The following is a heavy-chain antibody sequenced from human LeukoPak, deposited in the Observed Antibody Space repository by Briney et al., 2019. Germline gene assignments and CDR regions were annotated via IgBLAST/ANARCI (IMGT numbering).Heavy chain of an antibody. J-gene: IGHJ3*02. D-gene: IGHD2-2*01. Sequence: GGSLRLSCAASGFTFSTYGMSWVRQAPGKGLEWVSGIGNSGHSGSLRYTAYSVKGRFTISSDNFKTILYLQMKSLRVEDTAVYFCAKEWFSCSGPSCYPAFHIWGQGTMVIVSS. CDR3: AKEWFSCSGPSCYPAFHI. V-gene: IGHV3-23*01. CDR2: NSGHSGSLR. CDR1: GFTFSTYG.